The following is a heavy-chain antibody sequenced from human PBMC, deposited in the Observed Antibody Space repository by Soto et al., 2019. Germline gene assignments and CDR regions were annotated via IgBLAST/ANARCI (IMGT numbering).Heavy chain of an antibody. CDR3: ARDPPRQGRIAVAGTDWFDP. V-gene: IGHV1-18*01. CDR1: GYTFTSYG. CDR2: ISAYNGNT. J-gene: IGHJ5*02. Sequence: APVKVSCKASGYTFTSYGISSARQAPGQGLEWMGWISAYNGNTNYAQKLQGRVTMTTDTSTSTADMELRSLRSDDTAVYYCARDPPRQGRIAVAGTDWFDPWGQGTLVTVSS. D-gene: IGHD6-19*01.